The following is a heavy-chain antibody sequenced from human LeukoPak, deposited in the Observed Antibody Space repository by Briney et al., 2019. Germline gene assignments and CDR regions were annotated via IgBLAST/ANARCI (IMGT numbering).Heavy chain of an antibody. Sequence: SQTLSLTCAVSGGSISSGGYSWSWIRQPPGKGLEWIGYIYHSGSTYYNPSLKSRVTISVDRSKNQFSLKLSSVTAADTAVYYRARGGYSSGWYRIIFDYWGQGTLVTVSS. CDR2: IYHSGST. V-gene: IGHV4-30-2*01. CDR3: ARGGYSSGWYRIIFDY. CDR1: GGSISSGGYS. D-gene: IGHD6-19*01. J-gene: IGHJ4*02.